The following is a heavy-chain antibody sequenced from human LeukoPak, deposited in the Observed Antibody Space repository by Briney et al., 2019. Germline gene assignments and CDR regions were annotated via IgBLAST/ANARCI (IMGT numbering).Heavy chain of an antibody. J-gene: IGHJ4*02. CDR3: ARLSGITMIVVATDY. Sequence: SETLSLTCAVYGGSFSGYYWSWIRQPPGKGLEWIGEINHSGSTNYNPSLKSRVTISVDTSKNQFSLKLSSVTAADTAVYYCARLSGITMIVVATDYWGQGTLVTVSS. D-gene: IGHD3-22*01. CDR2: INHSGST. CDR1: GGSFSGYY. V-gene: IGHV4-34*01.